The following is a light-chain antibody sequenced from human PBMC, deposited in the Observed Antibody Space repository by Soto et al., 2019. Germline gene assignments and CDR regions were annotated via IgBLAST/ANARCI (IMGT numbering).Light chain of an antibody. V-gene: IGKV3-20*01. Sequence: EMVLTQSPDTLSLSPGERATLSCRANENVVSNYLAWYQQRPGQAPRLLIYGASTRATAIPDRFRGSGSGTDLTLTISRLEPDDFAVYYCQQYGRSLTFGGGTKVEI. CDR2: GAS. J-gene: IGKJ4*01. CDR1: ENVVSNY. CDR3: QQYGRSLT.